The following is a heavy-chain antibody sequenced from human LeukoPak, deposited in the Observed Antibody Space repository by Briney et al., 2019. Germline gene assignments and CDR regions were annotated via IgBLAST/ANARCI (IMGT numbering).Heavy chain of an antibody. V-gene: IGHV1-2*02. CDR2: INPNSGGT. J-gene: IGHJ6*03. CDR3: ARDYSSSSAYYYYYYMDV. Sequence: ASVKVSCKASGYTFTGYYMHWVRQAPGQGLEWMGWINPNSGGTNYAQKFQGRVTMTRDTSISTDYMELSRLRSDDTAVYYCARDYSSSSAYYYYYYMDVWGKGTTVTVSS. D-gene: IGHD6-6*01. CDR1: GYTFTGYY.